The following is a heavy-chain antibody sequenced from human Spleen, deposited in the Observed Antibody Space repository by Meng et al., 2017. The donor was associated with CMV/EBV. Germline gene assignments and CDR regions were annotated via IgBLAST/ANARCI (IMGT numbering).Heavy chain of an antibody. CDR1: GGSISSYY. D-gene: IGHD2-8*01. Sequence: SETLSLTCTVSGGSISSYYWSWIRQPPGKGLEWIGYIYYSGSTNYNPSLKSRVTISVDTSKNQFSLKLSSVTAADTAVYYCARLLLYLDRYYYYGMDVWGQGTTVTVSS. CDR3: ARLLLYLDRYYYYGMDV. CDR2: IYYSGST. V-gene: IGHV4-59*01. J-gene: IGHJ6*02.